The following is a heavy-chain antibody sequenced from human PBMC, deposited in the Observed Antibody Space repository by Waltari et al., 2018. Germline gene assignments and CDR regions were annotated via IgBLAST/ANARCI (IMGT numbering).Heavy chain of an antibody. CDR1: GFTFSSYA. Sequence: EVQLLESGGGLVQPGGSLRLSCAASGFTFSSYAMRWVRQAPGKGLEWVSAISGSGGSTYYADSVKGRFTISRDNSKNTLYLQMNSLRAEDTAVYYCAKGSQLVQDAFDIWGQGTMVTVSS. CDR2: ISGSGGST. J-gene: IGHJ3*02. CDR3: AKGSQLVQDAFDI. D-gene: IGHD6-6*01. V-gene: IGHV3-23*01.